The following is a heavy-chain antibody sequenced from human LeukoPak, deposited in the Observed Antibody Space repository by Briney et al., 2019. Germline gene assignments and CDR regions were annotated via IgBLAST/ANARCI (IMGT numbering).Heavy chain of an antibody. J-gene: IGHJ6*02. CDR3: ARDPQDIVVVVAAKGGYYYGMDV. D-gene: IGHD2-15*01. Sequence: GGSLRLSCTAFGFTFGDYAVSWVRQAPGKGLEWVAVISYDGSNKYYADSVKGRFTISRDNSKNTLYLQMNSLRAEDTAVYYCARDPQDIVVVVAAKGGYYYGMDVWGQGTTVTVSS. CDR2: ISYDGSNK. V-gene: IGHV3-30-3*01. CDR1: GFTFGDYA.